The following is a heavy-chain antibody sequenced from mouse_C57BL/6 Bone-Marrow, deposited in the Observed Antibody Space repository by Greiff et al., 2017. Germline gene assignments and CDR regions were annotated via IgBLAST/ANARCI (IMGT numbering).Heavy chain of an antibody. Sequence: EVQVVESGGGLVKPGGSLKLSCAASGFTFSSYAMSWVRQTPEKRLEWVATISDGGSYTYYPDNVKGRFTISRDNAKNNLYLQMSHLKSEDTAMYYCARDYYGNRDYFDYWGQGTTLTVSS. V-gene: IGHV5-4*01. CDR3: ARDYYGNRDYFDY. D-gene: IGHD2-1*01. J-gene: IGHJ2*01. CDR2: ISDGGSYT. CDR1: GFTFSSYA.